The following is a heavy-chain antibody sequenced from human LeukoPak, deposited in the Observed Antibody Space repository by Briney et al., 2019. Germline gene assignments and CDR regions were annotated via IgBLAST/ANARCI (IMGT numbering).Heavy chain of an antibody. V-gene: IGHV4-4*07. Sequence: SETLSLTCSVSGGSISSNYWNWIRQPAGKGLEWIGRIYISGSTNYNPSLKSRVTMSVDTSKNQFSLKLSSVTAADTAVYYCASEPNSSTWAKKDAEYFQHWGQGTLVTVSS. J-gene: IGHJ1*01. CDR1: GGSISSNY. D-gene: IGHD6-13*01. CDR2: IYISGST. CDR3: ASEPNSSTWAKKDAEYFQH.